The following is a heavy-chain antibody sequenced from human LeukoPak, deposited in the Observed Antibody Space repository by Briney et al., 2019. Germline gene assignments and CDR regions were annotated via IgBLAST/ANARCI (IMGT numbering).Heavy chain of an antibody. Sequence: ASVKVSCKASGYTFTDYFMHWVRQAPGQGLEWMGWINPNSGGTIYAQKFQGRATMTGDTSISTAFLELSRLRSDDTAVYYCASRARDSGNYPGDFDYWGQGTLVTVSS. CDR3: ASRARDSGNYPGDFDY. V-gene: IGHV1-2*02. CDR1: GYTFTDYF. J-gene: IGHJ4*02. CDR2: INPNSGGT. D-gene: IGHD3-10*01.